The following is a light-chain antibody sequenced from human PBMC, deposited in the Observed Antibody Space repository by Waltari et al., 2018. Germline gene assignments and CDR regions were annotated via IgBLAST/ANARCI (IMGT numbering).Light chain of an antibody. Sequence: QSGLTQPHSVSGAPGQRVTISCTGSSSNIGAGSDVHWYQLLPGAAPKLLIHGNTNRPSGVPDRFSGSKSGTSASLAITGLQAEDEADYYCQSYDSSLIASVFGGGTKLSVL. CDR1: SSNIGAGSD. CDR3: QSYDSSLIASV. J-gene: IGLJ2*01. CDR2: GNT. V-gene: IGLV1-40*01.